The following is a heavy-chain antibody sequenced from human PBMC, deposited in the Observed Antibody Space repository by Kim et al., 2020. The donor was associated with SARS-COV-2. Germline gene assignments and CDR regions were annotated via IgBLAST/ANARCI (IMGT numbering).Heavy chain of an antibody. Sequence: SETLSLTCTVSGGSISSGGYYWSWIRQHPGKGLEWIGYIYYSGSTYYNPSLKSRVTISVDTSENQFSLKLSSVTAADTAVYYCARELRYFDWYEGYGMDVWGQGTTVTVSS. J-gene: IGHJ6*02. CDR3: ARELRYFDWYEGYGMDV. D-gene: IGHD3-9*01. CDR2: IYYSGST. V-gene: IGHV4-31*03. CDR1: GGSISSGGYY.